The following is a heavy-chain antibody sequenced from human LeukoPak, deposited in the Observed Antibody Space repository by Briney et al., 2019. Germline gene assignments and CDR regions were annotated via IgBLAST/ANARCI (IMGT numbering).Heavy chain of an antibody. CDR1: GFTFISYA. CDR3: AKVGTLGYCSSTSCYDDYYYGMDV. Sequence: GGSLRLSCAASGFTFISYAMSWVRQAPGKGLEWVSSISGSGITTYYADSVKGRFTISRDNSKNTLNLQMNSLRAEDTAVYYCAKVGTLGYCSSTSCYDDYYYGMDVWGQGTTVTVSS. V-gene: IGHV3-23*01. D-gene: IGHD2-2*01. CDR2: ISGSGITT. J-gene: IGHJ6*02.